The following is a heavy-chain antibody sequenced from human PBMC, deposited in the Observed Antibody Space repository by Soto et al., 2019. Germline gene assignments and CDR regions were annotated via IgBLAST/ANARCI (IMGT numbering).Heavy chain of an antibody. CDR3: AKMGREDFWSGYPNYYYYGMDV. CDR2: ISYDGSNK. CDR1: GFTFSSYG. J-gene: IGHJ6*02. D-gene: IGHD3-3*01. V-gene: IGHV3-30*18. Sequence: LRLSCSASGFTFSSYGMHWVRQAPGKGLEWVAVISYDGSNKYYADSVKGRFTISRDNSKNTLYLQMNSLRAEDTAVYYCAKMGREDFWSGYPNYYYYGMDVWGQGTTVTVSS.